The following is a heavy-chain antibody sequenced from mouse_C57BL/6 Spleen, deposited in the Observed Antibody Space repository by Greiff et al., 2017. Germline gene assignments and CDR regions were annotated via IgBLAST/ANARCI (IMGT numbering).Heavy chain of an antibody. CDR3: AREGYDYDGAWFAY. J-gene: IGHJ3*01. CDR1: GYTFTSYW. Sequence: VQLQQPGAELVRPGSSVKLSCKASGYTFTSYWMDWVKQRPGQGLEWIGNIYPSDSETHYNQKFKDKATLTVDTSSSTAYMQLSSLTSEDSAVYYCAREGYDYDGAWFAYWGQGTLVTVSA. CDR2: IYPSDSET. V-gene: IGHV1-61*01. D-gene: IGHD2-4*01.